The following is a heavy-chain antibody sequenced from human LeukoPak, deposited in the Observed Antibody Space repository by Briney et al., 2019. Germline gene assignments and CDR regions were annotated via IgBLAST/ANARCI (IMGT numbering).Heavy chain of an antibody. CDR3: ARGEKSKLVGECSSTSCYQQRLHKPTTAFRRPFDY. Sequence: GGSLRLSCAASGFTFSDYYMSWIRQAPGKGLEWVSYISSSGSTIYYADSVKGRFTISRDNAKNSLYLQMNSLRAEDTAVYYCARGEKSKLVGECSSTSCYQQRLHKPTTAFRRPFDYWGQGTLVTVSS. CDR2: ISSSGSTI. V-gene: IGHV3-11*01. CDR1: GFTFSDYY. D-gene: IGHD2-2*01. J-gene: IGHJ4*02.